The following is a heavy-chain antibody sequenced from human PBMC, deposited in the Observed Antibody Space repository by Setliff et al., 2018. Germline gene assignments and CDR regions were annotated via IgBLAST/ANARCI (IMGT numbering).Heavy chain of an antibody. D-gene: IGHD1-26*01. CDR2: IRYDGSNK. J-gene: IGHJ4*02. CDR1: GFSFSSYW. Sequence: GGSLRLSCAASGFSFSSYWMHWVRQAPGKGLEWVTFIRYDGSNKYYADSVKGRFTISRDNSKNTLYLQMNSLRAEDTAVYYCAKDRGSGSYYFDYWGQGTLVTVSS. CDR3: AKDRGSGSYYFDY. V-gene: IGHV3-30*02.